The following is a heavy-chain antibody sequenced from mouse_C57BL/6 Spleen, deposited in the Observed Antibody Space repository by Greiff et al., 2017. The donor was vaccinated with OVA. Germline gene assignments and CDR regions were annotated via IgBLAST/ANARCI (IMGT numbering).Heavy chain of an antibody. CDR2: ISYSGST. CDR1: GYSITSGYD. J-gene: IGHJ1*03. CDR3: AREGDGHTPEWYFDV. D-gene: IGHD2-3*01. V-gene: IGHV3-1*01. Sequence: DVKLQESGPGMVKPSQSLSLTCTVTGYSITSGYDWHWIRHFPGNKLEWMGYISYSGSTNYNPSLKSRISITHDTSKNHFFLKLNSVTTEDTATYCGAREGDGHTPEWYFDVWGTGTTVTVSS.